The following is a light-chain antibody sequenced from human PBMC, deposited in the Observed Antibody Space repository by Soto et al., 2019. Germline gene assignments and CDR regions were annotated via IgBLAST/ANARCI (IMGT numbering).Light chain of an antibody. CDR3: QHLDSYPIT. Sequence: DIQLTQSPSFLSASVGDRVTITCRASQGISNYVLWYQQKPGKAPKLLIYAASTLQSGVASRFSGSGSGTEFTLTISSLQPEDFSIYYCQHLDSYPITFGQGTRLENK. CDR1: QGISNY. J-gene: IGKJ5*01. V-gene: IGKV1-9*01. CDR2: AAS.